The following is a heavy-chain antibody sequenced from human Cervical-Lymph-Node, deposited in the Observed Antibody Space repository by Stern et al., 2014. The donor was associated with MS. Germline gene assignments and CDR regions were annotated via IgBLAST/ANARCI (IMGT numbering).Heavy chain of an antibody. CDR1: GGSLRSYY. J-gene: IGHJ4*02. V-gene: IGHV4-59*01. Sequence: QVQLQESGPGLVKPSETLSLPCTVSGGSLRSYYWTLIRQAPGKGLELLGLISHAGSVNYNPSLSSRVAMSVDTSKNQFSLTVSSVTAADTAVYYCAREGEYCSGSRCYPFLDYWGQGTLVTVSS. CDR2: ISHAGSV. D-gene: IGHD2-15*01. CDR3: AREGEYCSGSRCYPFLDY.